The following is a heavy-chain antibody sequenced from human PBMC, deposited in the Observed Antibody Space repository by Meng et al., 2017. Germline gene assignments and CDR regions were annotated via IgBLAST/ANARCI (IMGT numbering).Heavy chain of an antibody. CDR1: GFTFSSYG. CDR2: IWYDGSNK. Sequence: QLVGFGGGVVQPGRSLRLSCAASGFTFSSYGMHWVRQAPGKGLEWVAVIWYDGSNKYYADSVKGRFTISRDNSKNTLYLQMNSLRAEDTAVYYCARELIAAAGRVVDYWGQGTLVTVSS. D-gene: IGHD6-13*01. CDR3: ARELIAAAGRVVDY. V-gene: IGHV3-33*01. J-gene: IGHJ4*02.